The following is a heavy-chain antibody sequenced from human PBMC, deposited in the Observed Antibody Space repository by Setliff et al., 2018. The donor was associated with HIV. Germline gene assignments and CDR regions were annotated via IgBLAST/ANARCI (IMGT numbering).Heavy chain of an antibody. J-gene: IGHJ4*02. V-gene: IGHV3-74*01. CDR3: VRDGVGTTPFDY. Sequence: GGSLRLSCVGSGFTFSNHWMQWVRQAPGEGLVWVSRINYHGSDISYADSVKGRFTISRDNAKNTVYLQMNNLRDEDTAVYFCVRDGVGTTPFDYWGQGSLVTVSS. CDR2: INYHGSDI. D-gene: IGHD1-26*01. CDR1: GFTFSNHW.